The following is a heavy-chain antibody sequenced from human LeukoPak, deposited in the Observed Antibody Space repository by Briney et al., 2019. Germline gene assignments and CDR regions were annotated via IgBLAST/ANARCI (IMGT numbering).Heavy chain of an antibody. CDR2: IYYSGST. Sequence: SETLSLTCTVSGGSISSYYRSWIRQPPGKGLEWIGYIYYSGSTNYNPSLKSRVTISVDTSKNQFSLKLSSVTAADTAVYYCARGVLRFYGMDVWGQGTTVTVSS. D-gene: IGHD3-3*01. CDR3: ARGVLRFYGMDV. J-gene: IGHJ6*02. V-gene: IGHV4-59*01. CDR1: GGSISSYY.